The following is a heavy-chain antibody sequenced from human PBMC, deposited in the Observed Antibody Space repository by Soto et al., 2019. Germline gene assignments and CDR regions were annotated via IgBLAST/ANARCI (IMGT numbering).Heavy chain of an antibody. Sequence: PGGSLRLSCAASGFTFSSYWMSWVRQAPGKGLEWVANIKQDGSEKYYVDSVKGRFTISRDNAKNSLYLQMNSLRAEDTAVYYCARVQLGYDFWSGYYTGDYYYGMDVWGQGTTVTVSS. CDR2: IKQDGSEK. J-gene: IGHJ6*02. CDR1: GFTFSSYW. V-gene: IGHV3-7*01. D-gene: IGHD3-3*01. CDR3: ARVQLGYDFWSGYYTGDYYYGMDV.